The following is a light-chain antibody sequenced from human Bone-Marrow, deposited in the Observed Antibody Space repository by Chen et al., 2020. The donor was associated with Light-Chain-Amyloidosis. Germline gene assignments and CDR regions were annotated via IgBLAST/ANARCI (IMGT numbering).Light chain of an antibody. CDR1: QTISGW. J-gene: IGKJ4*01. Sequence: DIQMTQSPSTLSASIGDRVTITCRASQTISGWLAWYQQKPGKAPKLLIYEVSTLESGVPSRFSGSTSGTEFTLTISSLQPDDFATYYCQQYYNYPTFGGGTKVETK. V-gene: IGKV1-5*03. CDR3: QQYYNYPT. CDR2: EVS.